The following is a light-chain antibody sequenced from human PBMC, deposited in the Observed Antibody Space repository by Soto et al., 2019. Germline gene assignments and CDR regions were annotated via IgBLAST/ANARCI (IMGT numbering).Light chain of an antibody. J-gene: IGKJ3*01. V-gene: IGKV3-15*01. CDR2: GAS. CDR1: QRVSSN. CDR3: QQYNNWPFT. Sequence: EIVMTQSPATLSVSPGERATLSCRASQRVSSNLAWYQQKPGQAPRLLIYGASTRATDIPARFSGSGSGTEFTLTISSLQSEDFAVYYCQQYNNWPFTFGPGTKVDIK.